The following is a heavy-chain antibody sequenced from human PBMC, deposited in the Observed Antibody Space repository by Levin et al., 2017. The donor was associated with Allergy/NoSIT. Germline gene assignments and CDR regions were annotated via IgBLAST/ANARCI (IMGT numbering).Heavy chain of an antibody. J-gene: IGHJ3*01. D-gene: IGHD1-7*01. CDR2: INHSGRT. V-gene: IGHV4-34*01. CDR3: AGRELLRPFDL. CDR1: GGSFTGHY. Sequence: ASETLSLTCAVYGGSFTGHYWSWIRQPPGKGLEWIGEINHSGRTNYNPSLRSRVTISVDTSKNQFSLKLTSVTAADTTVYYCAGRELLRPFDLWGQGTMVTVSS.